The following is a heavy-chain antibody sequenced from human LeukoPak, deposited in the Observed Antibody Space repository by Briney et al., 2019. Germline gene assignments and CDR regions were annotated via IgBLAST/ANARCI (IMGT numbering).Heavy chain of an antibody. CDR2: IKQDGSEK. V-gene: IGHV3-7*01. J-gene: IGHJ4*02. CDR3: ARVGGSKRGPFDY. Sequence: PGGSLRLSCAASGFTFSSYWMSWVRQAPGKGLEWVANIKQDGSEKYYVDSVEGRFTISRDNAKNSLYLQMNSPRAEDTAVYYCARVGGSKRGPFDYWGQGTLVTVSS. CDR1: GFTFSSYW. D-gene: IGHD1-26*01.